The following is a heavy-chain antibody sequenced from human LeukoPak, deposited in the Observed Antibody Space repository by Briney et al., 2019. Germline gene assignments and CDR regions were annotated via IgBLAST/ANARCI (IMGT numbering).Heavy chain of an antibody. Sequence: PSETLSLTCTVSGGSISSYYWSWIRHPPANGLELIGYIHYSWSTNYNPSLKSRVTISVDTSKNQFSLKLTSATAADTAVYYRAREKWELLPIFDYWGQGTLVTVSS. CDR2: IHYSWST. D-gene: IGHD1-26*01. CDR1: GGSISSYY. V-gene: IGHV4-59*01. CDR3: AREKWELLPIFDY. J-gene: IGHJ4*02.